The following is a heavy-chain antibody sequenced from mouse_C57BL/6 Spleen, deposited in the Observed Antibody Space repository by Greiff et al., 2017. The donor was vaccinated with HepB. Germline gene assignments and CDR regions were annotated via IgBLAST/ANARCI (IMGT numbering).Heavy chain of an antibody. D-gene: IGHD2-2*01. CDR1: GYTFTDYY. J-gene: IGHJ2*01. CDR2: INPYNGGT. CDR3: ARGGYDDGMYYFDY. V-gene: IGHV1-19*01. Sequence: EVQLQESGPVLVKPGASVKMSCKASGYTFTDYYMNWVKQSHGKSLEWIGVINPYNGGTSYNQKFKGKATLTVDKSSSTAYMELNSLTSEDSAVYYCARGGYDDGMYYFDYWGQGTTLTVSS.